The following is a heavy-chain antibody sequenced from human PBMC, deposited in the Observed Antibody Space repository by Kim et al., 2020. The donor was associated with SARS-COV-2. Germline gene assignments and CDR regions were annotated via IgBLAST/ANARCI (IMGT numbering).Heavy chain of an antibody. J-gene: IGHJ4*02. V-gene: IGHV1-3*01. Sequence: QKFQGRVTITRDTSASTAYMELSSLRSEDTAVYYCARDNQVAAALGYFDYWGQGTLVTVSS. CDR3: ARDNQVAAALGYFDY. D-gene: IGHD6-13*01.